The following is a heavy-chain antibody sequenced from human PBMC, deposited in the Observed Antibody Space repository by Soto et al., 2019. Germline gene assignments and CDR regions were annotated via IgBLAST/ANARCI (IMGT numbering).Heavy chain of an antibody. V-gene: IGHV4-59*08. D-gene: IGHD3-3*02. J-gene: IGHJ5*02. CDR3: ASPKIAFYNWFDP. CDR2: VYYSGST. Sequence: PSETLSLTCNVSGGSMTSHYWSWIRQAPGKGLEWIGYVYYSGSTRCNPSLDSRVTISVDTSKNQFSLSLNSVTAADTAVYYCASPKIAFYNWFDPWGQGTLVTVSS. CDR1: GGSMTSHY.